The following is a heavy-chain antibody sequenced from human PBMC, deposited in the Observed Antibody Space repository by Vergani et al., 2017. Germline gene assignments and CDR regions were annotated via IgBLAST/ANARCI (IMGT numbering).Heavy chain of an antibody. J-gene: IGHJ6*02. CDR2: INPNSGGT. Sequence: QVQLVQSGAEVKKPGSSVKVSCKASGYTFTGYYMHWVRQAPGQGLEWMGWINPNSGGTNYAQKFQGRVTMTRDTSISTAYMELSRLRSDDTAVYYCASLPWELLHYYGMDVWGQGTTVTVSS. V-gene: IGHV1-2*02. CDR3: ASLPWELLHYYGMDV. D-gene: IGHD1-26*01. CDR1: GYTFTGYY.